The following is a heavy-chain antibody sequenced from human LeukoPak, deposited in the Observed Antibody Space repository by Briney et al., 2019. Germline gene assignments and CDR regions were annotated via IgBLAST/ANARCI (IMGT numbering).Heavy chain of an antibody. Sequence: SETLSLTCTVSGGSISSGGYYWSWIRQPPGKGLEWIGYIYHSGSTYYNPSLKSRVTISVDKSKNQFSLKLSSVTAADTAVYYCARAPRSMRSRVPLDYWGQGTLVTVSS. J-gene: IGHJ4*02. CDR3: ARAPRSMRSRVPLDY. CDR2: IYHSGST. V-gene: IGHV4-30-2*01. CDR1: GGSISSGGYY. D-gene: IGHD2/OR15-2a*01.